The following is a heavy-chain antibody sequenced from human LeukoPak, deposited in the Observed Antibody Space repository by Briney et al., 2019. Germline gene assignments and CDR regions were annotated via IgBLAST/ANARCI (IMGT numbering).Heavy chain of an antibody. CDR3: ARGGLYSSI. CDR2: VSYSGST. CDR1: GGSISGYY. V-gene: IGHV4-59*08. D-gene: IGHD6-13*01. J-gene: IGHJ4*02. Sequence: PSETLSLTCTVSGGSISGYYWGWIRQPPGQGLEWIGYVSYSGSTNYNPSLKSRVTISVDTSKNQFSLRLSSVTAADTAVYYCARGGLYSSIWGQGTLVTVSS.